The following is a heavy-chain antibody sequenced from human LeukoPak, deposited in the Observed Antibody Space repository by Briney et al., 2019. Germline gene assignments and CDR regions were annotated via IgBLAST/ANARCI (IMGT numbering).Heavy chain of an antibody. Sequence: GGSLRLXXAASGFXFXXXXXXXXXQXXXXXXXXXXXIRGSGXXXXXADSXXXXXTISRDNSKNTLYLQMNSLXAEXXAVYYCAKEPHSSGWYWRWSDWGQGTLVTVSS. CDR2: IRGSGXXX. CDR1: GFXFXXXX. J-gene: IGHJ4*02. V-gene: IGHV3-23*01. CDR3: AKEPHSSGWYWRWSD. D-gene: IGHD6-19*01.